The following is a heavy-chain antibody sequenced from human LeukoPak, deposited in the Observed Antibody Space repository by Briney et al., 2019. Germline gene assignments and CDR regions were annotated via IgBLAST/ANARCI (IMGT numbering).Heavy chain of an antibody. J-gene: IGHJ4*02. V-gene: IGHV3-23*01. Sequence: GGSLRLSCAASGFTFSSYAMGWVRQAPGKGLEWVSAISGSGGSTYYADSVKGRFTISRDNSKNTLYLQMNSLRAEDTAVYYCARDGLGTSFDYWGQGTLVTVSS. CDR2: ISGSGGST. CDR1: GFTFSSYA. D-gene: IGHD1-7*01. CDR3: ARDGLGTSFDY.